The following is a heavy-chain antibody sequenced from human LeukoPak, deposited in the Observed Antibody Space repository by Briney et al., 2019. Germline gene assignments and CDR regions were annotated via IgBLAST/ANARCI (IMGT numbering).Heavy chain of an antibody. CDR3: ARPRGDYCSSTSCYPTNWFDP. J-gene: IGHJ5*02. V-gene: IGHV1-18*04. Sequence: ASVKVSCKASGYMFTSFAIHWVRQAPGQGLEWMGWISTYNGNTDYAQKVQGRVTMTTDTSTSTAYMELRSLRSDDTAVYYCARPRGDYCSSTSCYPTNWFDPWGQGTLVTVSS. CDR2: ISTYNGNT. D-gene: IGHD2-2*01. CDR1: GYMFTSFA.